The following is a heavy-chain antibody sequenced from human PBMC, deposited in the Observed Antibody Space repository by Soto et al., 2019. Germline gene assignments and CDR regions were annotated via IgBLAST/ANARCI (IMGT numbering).Heavy chain of an antibody. J-gene: IGHJ6*02. D-gene: IGHD6-6*01. CDR2: VSGYNGHS. CDR3: ARDSSSSAYYYGMDV. CDR1: NETLTTYG. V-gene: IGHV1-18*01. Sequence: QVHLVQSGAEVKKPGASVKVSCKASNETLTTYGISWVRQAPGQGLEWMGWVSGYNGHSSSAQKFQDRVIMTADTSTNTAYMELRSLTPDDSAVYFCARDSSSSAYYYGMDVWGQGTTVTVSS.